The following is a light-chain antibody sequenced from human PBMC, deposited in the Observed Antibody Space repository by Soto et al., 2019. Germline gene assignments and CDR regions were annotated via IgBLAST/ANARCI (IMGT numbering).Light chain of an antibody. CDR2: WAS. J-gene: IGKJ3*01. CDR1: QSLLKSSNNRNY. V-gene: IGKV4-1*01. CDR3: QQYYSFRPFT. Sequence: DIVMTQSPDSLAVSLGERATINCKSSQSLLKSSNNRNYLAWYQQKPGQPPKLLILWASTRESGVPDRFSGSGSGTDFTLTISSLQAENVAVYYCQQYYSFRPFTFGPGTKVDIK.